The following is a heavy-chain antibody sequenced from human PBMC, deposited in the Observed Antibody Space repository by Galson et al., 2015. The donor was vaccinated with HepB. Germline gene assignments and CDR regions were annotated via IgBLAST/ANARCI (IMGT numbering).Heavy chain of an antibody. V-gene: IGHV1-2*02. CDR2: INPNSGGT. CDR3: ARIAVAGPNIDY. Sequence: SVKVSCKASGYTFTGYYMHWVRQAPGQGLEWMGWINPNSGGTNYAQKFQGRVTMTRDTSISTAYMELSRLRSDDTAVYYCARIAVAGPNIDYWGQGALVTVSS. D-gene: IGHD6-19*01. J-gene: IGHJ4*02. CDR1: GYTFTGYY.